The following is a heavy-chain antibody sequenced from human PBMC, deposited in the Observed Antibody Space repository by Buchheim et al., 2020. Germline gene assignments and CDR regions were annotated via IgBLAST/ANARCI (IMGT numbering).Heavy chain of an antibody. V-gene: IGHV3-30*18. D-gene: IGHD1-7*01. CDR2: ISYDGSNK. Sequence: QVQLVESGGGVVQPGRSLRLSCAASGFTFSSYGMHWVRQAPGKGLEWVAVISYDGSNKYYADSVKGRFTNSRDNSKKTLYLQMNSLRAEDTAVYYCAKSGTEDYWGQGTL. CDR1: GFTFSSYG. CDR3: AKSGTEDY. J-gene: IGHJ4*02.